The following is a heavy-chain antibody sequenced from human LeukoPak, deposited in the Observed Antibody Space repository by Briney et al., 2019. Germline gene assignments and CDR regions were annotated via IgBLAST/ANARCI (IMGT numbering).Heavy chain of an antibody. CDR3: ARGYDILTMVPDY. J-gene: IGHJ4*02. CDR1: GFTFSSYG. CDR2: ISYDGSNK. D-gene: IGHD3-9*01. Sequence: QPGGSLRLPCAASGFTFSSYGMHWVRQAPGKGLEWVAVISYDGSNKYYADSVKGRFTISRDNSKNTLYLQMNSLRAEDTAVYYCARGYDILTMVPDYWGQGTLVTVSS. V-gene: IGHV3-30*03.